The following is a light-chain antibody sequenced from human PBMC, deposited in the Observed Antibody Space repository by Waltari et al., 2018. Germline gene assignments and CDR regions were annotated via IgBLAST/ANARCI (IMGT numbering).Light chain of an antibody. J-gene: IGLJ2*01. Sequence: HSALTQPASVSGSPGQSITISCAGTSSDVGAYNFVCWYQHHPGKAPKPIIYEVHNRPSGVSDRFSATKSGDTASLTISGLQPEDEADYYCSSYTASNILLFGGGTKLTVL. CDR1: SSDVGAYNF. CDR3: SSYTASNILL. CDR2: EVH. V-gene: IGLV2-14*01.